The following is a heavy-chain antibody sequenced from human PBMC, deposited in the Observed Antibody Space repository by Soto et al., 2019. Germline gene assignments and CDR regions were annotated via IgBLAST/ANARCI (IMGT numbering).Heavy chain of an antibody. CDR3: AREGPYCTNGVCYDY. J-gene: IGHJ4*02. Sequence: ASVKVSCKASGGTFSSYAISWVRQAPGQGLEWMGGIIPIFGTANYAQKFQGRVTITADESTSTAYMELSSLGSEDTAVYYCAREGPYCTNGVCYDYWGQGTLVTVSS. CDR2: IIPIFGTA. V-gene: IGHV1-69*13. D-gene: IGHD2-8*01. CDR1: GGTFSSYA.